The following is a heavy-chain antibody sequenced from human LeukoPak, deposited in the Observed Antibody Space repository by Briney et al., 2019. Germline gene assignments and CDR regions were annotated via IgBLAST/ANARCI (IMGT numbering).Heavy chain of an antibody. D-gene: IGHD5-12*01. V-gene: IGHV3-33*03. J-gene: IGHJ6*02. Sequence: GRSLRLSCAASGFTFSNYGMHWVRQAPGKGLEWVAVIWYDGSNKYYADSVKGRFTISRDNAKNTLYLQMNSLRAEDTAVYYCAKIYSGYGYYYYYGMDVWGQGTTVTVSS. CDR3: AKIYSGYGYYYYYGMDV. CDR1: GFTFSNYG. CDR2: IWYDGSNK.